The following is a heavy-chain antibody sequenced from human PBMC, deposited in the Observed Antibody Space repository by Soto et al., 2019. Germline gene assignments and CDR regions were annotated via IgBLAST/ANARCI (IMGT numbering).Heavy chain of an antibody. Sequence: FEMMSDDCSVGEECISSRCYYRGRIRQPPGKGLEWIGSIYYSGSTYYNPSLKSRVTISVDTSKNQFSLKLSSVTAADTAVYYCARQVGDYDFDYWGQGTLVTVSS. CDR1: EECISSRCYY. CDR3: ARQVGDYDFDY. V-gene: IGHV4-39*01. D-gene: IGHD4-17*01. J-gene: IGHJ4*02. CDR2: IYYSGST.